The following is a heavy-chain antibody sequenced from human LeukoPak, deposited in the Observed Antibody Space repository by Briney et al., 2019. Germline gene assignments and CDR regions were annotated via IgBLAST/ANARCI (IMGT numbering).Heavy chain of an antibody. D-gene: IGHD3-22*01. Sequence: NPSETLSLTCAVYGGSFSGYYWSWIRQPPGKGLEWIGEINHSGSTNYNPSLKSRVTISVDTSKNQFSLKLSSVTAADTAVYYCARGLRQRITMIVVVPSAFDIWGQGTMVTVSS. CDR2: INHSGST. J-gene: IGHJ3*02. CDR1: GGSFSGYY. V-gene: IGHV4-34*01. CDR3: ARGLRQRITMIVVVPSAFDI.